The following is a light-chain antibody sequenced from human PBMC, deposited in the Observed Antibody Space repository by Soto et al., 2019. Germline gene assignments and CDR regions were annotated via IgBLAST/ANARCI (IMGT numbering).Light chain of an antibody. CDR1: QSISSY. CDR2: AAS. CDR3: QQSYSIPYT. Sequence: DIQMTQSPSSLSASVGHRVTITCRASQSISSYLNWYQQKPGKAPKLLIYAASSFQSGVPSRFRGSGSGTDFTLTISSLQPEDFATYYCQQSYSIPYTFGQGTKLEIK. J-gene: IGKJ2*01. V-gene: IGKV1-39*01.